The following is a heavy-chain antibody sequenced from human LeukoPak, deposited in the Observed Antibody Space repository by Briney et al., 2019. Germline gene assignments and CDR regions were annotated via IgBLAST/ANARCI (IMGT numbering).Heavy chain of an antibody. CDR1: GFTFSSYA. Sequence: PGGSLRLSCAASGFTFSSYAMHWVRQAPGKGLEWVAVISYDGSNKYYADSVKGRFTISRDNSKNTLYLQMNSLRAEDTAVYYCAKAGVNLENYYYYYIDVWGKGTTVTVSS. CDR3: AKAGVNLENYYYYYIDV. D-gene: IGHD1-1*01. CDR2: ISYDGSNK. V-gene: IGHV3-30*04. J-gene: IGHJ6*03.